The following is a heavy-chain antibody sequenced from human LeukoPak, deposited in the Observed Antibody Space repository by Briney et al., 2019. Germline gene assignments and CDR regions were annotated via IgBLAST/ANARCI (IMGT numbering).Heavy chain of an antibody. CDR2: IYSGGST. V-gene: IGHV3-66*01. Sequence: GGSLRLSCAASGFTVSHNYMSWVRQAPGKGLEWVSVIYSGGSTNYADSVKGRFTISRDNSKNMLYLQMNSLRAEDTAVYYCARDLSGPLDYWGQGTLVTVSS. D-gene: IGHD5-12*01. CDR3: ARDLSGPLDY. CDR1: GFTVSHNY. J-gene: IGHJ4*02.